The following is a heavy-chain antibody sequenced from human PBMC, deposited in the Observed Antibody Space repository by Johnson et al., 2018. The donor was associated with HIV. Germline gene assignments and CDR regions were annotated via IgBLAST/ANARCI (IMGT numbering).Heavy chain of an antibody. V-gene: IGHV3-30*04. J-gene: IGHJ3*02. CDR1: GLTFSSYS. Sequence: QVQLVESGGGLVQPGGSLRLSCAATGLTFSSYSMTWVRQAPGKGLEWVAVIPYDGSNKYYADSVKGRFTISRDNSKNTLYLQMNSLRAGDTAVYYCARLRGALDIWGQGTMVTVSS. CDR3: ARLRGALDI. CDR2: IPYDGSNK.